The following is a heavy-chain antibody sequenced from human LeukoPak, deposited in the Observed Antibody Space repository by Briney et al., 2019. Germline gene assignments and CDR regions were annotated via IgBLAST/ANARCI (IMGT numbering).Heavy chain of an antibody. CDR2: INHSGST. CDR1: GGSFSGYY. CDR3: ARGITIFGVVISYYYYYMDV. V-gene: IGHV4-34*01. Sequence: SETLSLTCAVYGGSFSGYYWRWIRQPPGKGLEWIGEINHSGSTNYNPSLKSRVTISVDTSKNQFSLKLSSVTAADTAAYYCARGITIFGVVISYYYYYMDVWGKGTTVTVSS. J-gene: IGHJ6*03. D-gene: IGHD3-3*01.